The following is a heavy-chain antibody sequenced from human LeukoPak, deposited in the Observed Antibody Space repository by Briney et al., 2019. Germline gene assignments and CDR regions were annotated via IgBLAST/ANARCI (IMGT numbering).Heavy chain of an antibody. CDR3: AKAGAIITTYFDY. D-gene: IGHD3-22*01. CDR2: FSGSGGST. V-gene: IGHV3-23*01. Sequence: GGSLRLSCAASGFTFASYAMSWVRQAPGKGLEWVSAFSGSGGSTYYADSVKGRFTISRDNSRNTLYLQMNSLRAEDTALYYCAKAGAIITTYFDYWGQGTLVTVSS. CDR1: GFTFASYA. J-gene: IGHJ4*02.